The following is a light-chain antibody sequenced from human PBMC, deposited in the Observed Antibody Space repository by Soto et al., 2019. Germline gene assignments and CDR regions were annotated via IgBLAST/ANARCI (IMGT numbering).Light chain of an antibody. Sequence: DIQMTQSPSTLSASVGDRVTITCRASQSISIWLAWYQQKPGKAPKLLIYKASSLESGVPSRFSGSGSGTEFTLTISSLQPDDFATYYCQQYKAYSYTFGQGTKVDSK. CDR2: KAS. J-gene: IGKJ2*01. CDR1: QSISIW. CDR3: QQYKAYSYT. V-gene: IGKV1-5*03.